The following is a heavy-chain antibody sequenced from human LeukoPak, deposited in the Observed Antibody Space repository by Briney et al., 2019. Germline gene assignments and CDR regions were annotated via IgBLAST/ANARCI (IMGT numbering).Heavy chain of an antibody. D-gene: IGHD5-12*01. J-gene: IGHJ4*02. CDR1: GFTFSSYS. CDR2: ISSSSSTI. V-gene: IGHV3-48*01. Sequence: GGSLRLSCAASGFTFSSYSMNWVRQAPGKGLEWVSYISSSSSTIYYADSVKGRFTISRDNSKNTLYLQMNTLRTEDTAMYYCAKDIAATPGYWGQGTLVTVSS. CDR3: AKDIAATPGY.